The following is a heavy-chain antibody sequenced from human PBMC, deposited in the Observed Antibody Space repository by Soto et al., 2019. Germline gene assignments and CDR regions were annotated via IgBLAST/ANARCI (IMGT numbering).Heavy chain of an antibody. CDR3: ARAFWSGYYTGRGAFDI. CDR1: GFTFSRYG. J-gene: IGHJ3*02. CDR2: IWYDGSNK. Sequence: QVQLVESWGGVVHPGRSLRLSCAASGFTFSRYGMHWVRQAPGKGLEWVAVIWYDGSNKYYADSVKGRFTISRDNSKNTVYLQMNSLRAEDTAVYYCARAFWSGYYTGRGAFDIWVQGTMVTVSS. V-gene: IGHV3-33*01. D-gene: IGHD3-3*01.